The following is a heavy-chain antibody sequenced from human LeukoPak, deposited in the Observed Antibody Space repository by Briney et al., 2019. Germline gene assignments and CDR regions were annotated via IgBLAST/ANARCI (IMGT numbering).Heavy chain of an antibody. CDR1: GFTFSSYS. Sequence: GGSLRLSCAASGFTFSSYSMNWVRQAPGKGLEWVSSISSSSSYIYYADSVKGRFTISRDNAKNSLYLQMNSLRAEDTAVYYCARVWSGYDPDDYWGQGTLVTVSS. CDR2: ISSSSSYI. J-gene: IGHJ4*02. D-gene: IGHD5-12*01. CDR3: ARVWSGYDPDDY. V-gene: IGHV3-21*04.